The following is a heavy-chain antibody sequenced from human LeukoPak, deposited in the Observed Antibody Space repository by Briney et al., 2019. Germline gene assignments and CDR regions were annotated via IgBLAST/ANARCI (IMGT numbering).Heavy chain of an antibody. J-gene: IGHJ6*03. CDR1: GFTVSSNY. Sequence: GGSLRLSCAASGFTVSSNYMSWVRQAPGKGLEWVGRIKSKTDGGTTDYAAPVKGRFTISRDDSKNTLYLQMNSLKTEDTAVYYCTTDKTGDYGYYYYYMDVWGKGTTVTVSS. D-gene: IGHD4-17*01. CDR2: IKSKTDGGTT. CDR3: TTDKTGDYGYYYYYMDV. V-gene: IGHV3-15*01.